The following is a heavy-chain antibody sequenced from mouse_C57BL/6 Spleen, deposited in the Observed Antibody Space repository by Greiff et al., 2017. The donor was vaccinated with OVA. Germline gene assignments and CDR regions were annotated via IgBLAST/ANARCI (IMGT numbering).Heavy chain of an antibody. J-gene: IGHJ2*01. CDR2: IHPNSGST. CDR1: GYTFTSYW. CDR3: ARSRGYYGSSRYYFDY. Sequence: QVQLQQPGAELVKPGASVKLSCKASGYTFTSYWMHWVKQRPGQGLEWIGMIHPNSGSTNYNEKFKSKATLTVDNSSSTAYMQLSSLTSEDSAVYYCARSRGYYGSSRYYFDYWGQGTTLTVSS. V-gene: IGHV1-64*01. D-gene: IGHD1-1*01.